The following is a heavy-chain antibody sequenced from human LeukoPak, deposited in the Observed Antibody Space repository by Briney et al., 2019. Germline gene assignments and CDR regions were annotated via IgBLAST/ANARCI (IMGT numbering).Heavy chain of an antibody. V-gene: IGHV4-38-2*02. CDR3: ARWYYDGSGYYYDF. D-gene: IGHD3-22*01. CDR1: GYSISTGYY. CDR2: IYHSGNT. J-gene: IGHJ4*02. Sequence: SETLSLTCTVSGYSISTGYYWAWIRQPPGKGLEWIGSIYHSGNTYYNPSLKNRVTISVDKSKNHFSLKLSSVTAADTAVYYCARWYYDGSGYYYDFWGQGTLVTVSS.